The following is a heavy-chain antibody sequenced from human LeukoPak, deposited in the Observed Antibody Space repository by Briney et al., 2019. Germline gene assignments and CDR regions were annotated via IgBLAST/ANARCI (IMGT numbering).Heavy chain of an antibody. V-gene: IGHV3-7*01. Sequence: GGSLRLSCAASGLTFSRYSMNWVRQAPGKGLEWVANIKQDGSEKYYVDSVKGRFTISRDNAKNSLYLQMNSLRAEDTAVYYCARARLLWFGESLDYWGQGTLVTVSS. D-gene: IGHD3-10*01. CDR3: ARARLLWFGESLDY. CDR2: IKQDGSEK. J-gene: IGHJ4*02. CDR1: GLTFSRYS.